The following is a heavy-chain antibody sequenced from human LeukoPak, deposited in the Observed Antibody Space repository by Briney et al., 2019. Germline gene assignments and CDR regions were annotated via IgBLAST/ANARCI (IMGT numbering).Heavy chain of an antibody. D-gene: IGHD3-22*01. V-gene: IGHV3-48*02. J-gene: IGHJ3*02. CDR3: ARVLGPYYDSSGHPGAFDI. Sequence: GGSLRLSCVASGFSFSSYPMNWVRQAPGKGLEWVSHINSDTNITPYTASVSGRFTISRDNAKNSLYLHVNSLRDEDTAVYYCARVLGPYYDSSGHPGAFDIWGQGTMVTVSS. CDR2: INSDTNIT. CDR1: GFSFSSYP.